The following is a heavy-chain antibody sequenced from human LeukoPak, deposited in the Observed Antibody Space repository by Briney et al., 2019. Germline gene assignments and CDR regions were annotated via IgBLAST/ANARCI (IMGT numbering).Heavy chain of an antibody. CDR2: ISASGDRT. CDR1: GFTFSSYA. J-gene: IGHJ4*02. Sequence: GGSLRLSCAASGFTFSSYAMSWVRQAPGKGPEWVSQISASGDRTDYADSVRRRFSISRDNSKNTLFLQMNRLTADDTALYYCARDLATTRFSAYDYWGRGTLVTVSS. V-gene: IGHV3-23*01. D-gene: IGHD1-1*01. CDR3: ARDLATTRFSAYDY.